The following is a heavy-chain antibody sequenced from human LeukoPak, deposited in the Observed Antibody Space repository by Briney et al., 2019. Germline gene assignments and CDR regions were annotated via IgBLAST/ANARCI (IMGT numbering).Heavy chain of an antibody. D-gene: IGHD3-3*01. Sequence: GGSLRLSCAASGLTFSNYSMNWVRQAPGKGLEWVSSISSSSSYIYYADSVKGRFTISRDNAKNSLYLQMNSLRAEDTAVYYCAREPYYDFWSGYSQSLYYFDYWGQGTLVTVSS. V-gene: IGHV3-21*01. CDR1: GLTFSNYS. CDR3: AREPYYDFWSGYSQSLYYFDY. CDR2: ISSSSSYI. J-gene: IGHJ4*02.